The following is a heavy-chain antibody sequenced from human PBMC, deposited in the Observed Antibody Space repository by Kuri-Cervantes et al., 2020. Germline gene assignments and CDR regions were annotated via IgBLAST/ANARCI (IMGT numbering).Heavy chain of an antibody. D-gene: IGHD2-2*02. V-gene: IGHV4-39*07. CDR1: GGSISSSSYY. CDR3: ARGDTVDAFDI. Sequence: GSLRLSCTVSGGSISSSSYYWGWIRQPPGKGLEWIGSIHNSGSNYYNPSLKSRVTISVDTSKNQFSLKLSSVTAADTAVYYCARGDTVDAFDIWGQGTMVTVSS. J-gene: IGHJ3*02. CDR2: IHNSGSN.